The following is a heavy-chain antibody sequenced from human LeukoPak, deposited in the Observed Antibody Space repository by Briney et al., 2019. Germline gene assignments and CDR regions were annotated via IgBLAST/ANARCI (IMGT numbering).Heavy chain of an antibody. CDR3: ARYCGAASCYSGFDY. CDR2: IRGYGGT. CDR1: GFTFGSYV. V-gene: IGHV3-23*01. D-gene: IGHD2-15*01. Sequence: GGSLRLSCAASGFTFGSYVMSWVLQSPGKAPEWVSAIRGYGGTYYADSVKGRFTISRDNSKNTLYLQMNSLGGEDTALYYCARYCGAASCYSGFDYWGQGTLVTVAS. J-gene: IGHJ4*02.